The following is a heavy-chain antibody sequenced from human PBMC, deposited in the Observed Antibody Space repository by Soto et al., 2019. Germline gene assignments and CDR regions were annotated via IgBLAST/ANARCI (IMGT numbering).Heavy chain of an antibody. J-gene: IGHJ4*02. CDR3: ARDLGQQLFDY. Sequence: QVQLVQSGAEVKKPGASVQVSCKASGYTCTSYGISWVRQAPGQGLEWMGWISAYNGNTNYAQKLQGRVTRTTDTSTSTAYMGLRRLRSDDTAVYYCARDLGQQLFDYWCPGTLVTVSS. D-gene: IGHD6-13*01. V-gene: IGHV1-18*01. CDR2: ISAYNGNT. CDR1: GYTCTSYG.